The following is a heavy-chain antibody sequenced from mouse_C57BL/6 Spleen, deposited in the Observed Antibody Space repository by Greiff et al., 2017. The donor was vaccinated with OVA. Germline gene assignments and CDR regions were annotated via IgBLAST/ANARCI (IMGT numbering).Heavy chain of an antibody. CDR2: INPNNGGT. CDR3: ARGGYYDYDYWYFDV. Sequence: EVKLMESGPELVKPGASVKMSCKASGYTFTDYNMHWVKQSHGKSLEWIGYINPNNGGTSYNQKFKGKATLTVNKSSSTAYMELRSLTSEDSAVYYCARGGYYDYDYWYFDVWGTGTTVTVSS. V-gene: IGHV1-22*01. J-gene: IGHJ1*03. D-gene: IGHD2-4*01. CDR1: GYTFTDYN.